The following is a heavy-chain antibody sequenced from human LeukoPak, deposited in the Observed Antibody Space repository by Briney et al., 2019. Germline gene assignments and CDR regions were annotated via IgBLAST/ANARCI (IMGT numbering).Heavy chain of an antibody. CDR2: IYYSGTT. V-gene: IGHV4-39*01. CDR1: GGSINNNNYF. CDR3: ARQGFAYGTFNF. J-gene: IGHJ4*02. Sequence: SETLSLTCTVSGGSINNNNYFWGWIRQPPGKGLEWIGSIYYSGTTYYNPSLKSRVTISVHTSKYQISLKLNSVTAADTAVYYCARQGFAYGTFNFWGQGILVTVSS. D-gene: IGHD3-16*01.